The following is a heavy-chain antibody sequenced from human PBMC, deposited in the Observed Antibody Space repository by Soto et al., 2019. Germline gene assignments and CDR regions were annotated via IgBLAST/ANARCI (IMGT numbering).Heavy chain of an antibody. Sequence: QVQLVESGGGMVQPGRSLRLSCAASGFLFNSYGMHWVRQVPGKGLEWVGVILYDGSKEYYADSVKGRFTISRDNSKNMVYLQMNSLRVDDTAVYYCAKGGDRSSSTCYRCFYYGMDVWGQGTAVNVSS. J-gene: IGHJ6*02. CDR3: AKGGDRSSSTCYRCFYYGMDV. D-gene: IGHD2-2*01. CDR2: ILYDGSKE. V-gene: IGHV3-30*18. CDR1: GFLFNSYG.